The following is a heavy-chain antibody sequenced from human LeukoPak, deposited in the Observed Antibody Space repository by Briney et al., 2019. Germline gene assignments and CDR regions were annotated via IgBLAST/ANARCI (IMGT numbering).Heavy chain of an antibody. CDR2: INPSGGST. V-gene: IGHV1-46*01. D-gene: IGHD2-2*01. CDR1: GYTFTSYY. Sequence: ASVKVSCKASGYTFTSYYMHWVRQAPGQGLEWMGIINPSGGSTSYAQKFQGRVTMTRDTSTSTVYMELSSPRSEDTAVYYCARDPVNQIVVVPAYYYGMDVWGQGTTVTVSS. J-gene: IGHJ6*02. CDR3: ARDPVNQIVVVPAYYYGMDV.